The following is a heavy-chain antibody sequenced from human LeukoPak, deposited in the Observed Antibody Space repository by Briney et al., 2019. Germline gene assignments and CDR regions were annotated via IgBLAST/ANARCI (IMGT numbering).Heavy chain of an antibody. CDR3: ARVGSSSGWDDAFDI. D-gene: IGHD6-19*01. CDR2: IYYSGST. CDR1: GASISSYY. Sequence: SETLSLTCTVSGASISSYYWSWIRQSPGKGLEWIGYIYYSGSTNYNPSLKSRVTISVDTSKNQFSLKLSSVTAADTAVYYCARVGSSSGWDDAFDIWGQGTMVTVSS. V-gene: IGHV4-59*01. J-gene: IGHJ3*02.